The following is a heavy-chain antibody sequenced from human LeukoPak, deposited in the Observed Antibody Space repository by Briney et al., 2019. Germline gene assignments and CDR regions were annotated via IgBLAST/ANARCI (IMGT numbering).Heavy chain of an antibody. V-gene: IGHV3-11*01. D-gene: IGHD2-2*01. J-gene: IGHJ6*03. CDR1: GFTFSDYY. CDR2: ISSSGTTI. CDR3: ARLEQYHRGHFYYYMDV. Sequence: GGSLRLSCAASGFTFSDYYMSWIRQAPGKGLEWVSYISSSGTTIYYADSVKGRLTISRDNAKNSLYLQMNSLRAEDTAVYYCARLEQYHRGHFYYYMDVWGKGTTVTVSS.